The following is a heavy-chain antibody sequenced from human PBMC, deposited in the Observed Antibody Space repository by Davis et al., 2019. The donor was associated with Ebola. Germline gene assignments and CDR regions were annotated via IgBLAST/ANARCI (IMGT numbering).Heavy chain of an antibody. Sequence: SETLSLTCAVYGGSFSGYYWSWIRQLPGKGLEWIGEINHSGTTTYNPSLKSRVTISVDTSKNQFSLKLSSVTVADTAVYYCARGRGRIVVVTADRADRGFDYWGQGTLVTVSS. D-gene: IGHD2-21*02. CDR3: ARGRGRIVVVTADRADRGFDY. V-gene: IGHV4-34*01. J-gene: IGHJ4*02. CDR2: INHSGTT. CDR1: GGSFSGYY.